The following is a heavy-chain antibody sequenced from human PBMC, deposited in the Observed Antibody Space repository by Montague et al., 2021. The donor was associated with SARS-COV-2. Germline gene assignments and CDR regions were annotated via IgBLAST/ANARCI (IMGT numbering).Heavy chain of an antibody. CDR1: GYTFTSYD. J-gene: IGHJ4*02. Sequence: SVKVSCKASGYTFTSYDINWVRQATGQGLEWMGWMNPNSGNTGYAQKFQGRVTMTRHTSISTAYMELSSLRSEDTAVYYCARSLSGHDYTGYWGQGTLVTVSS. CDR3: ARSLSGHDYTGY. V-gene: IGHV1-8*01. CDR2: MNPNSGNT. D-gene: IGHD5-12*01.